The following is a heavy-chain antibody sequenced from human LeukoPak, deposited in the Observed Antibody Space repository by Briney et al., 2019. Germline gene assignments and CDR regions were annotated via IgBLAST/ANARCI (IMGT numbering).Heavy chain of an antibody. V-gene: IGHV3-48*03. CDR1: GFTFSGYE. D-gene: IGHD2-21*01. Sequence: GGSLRLSCAASGFTFSGYEMNWGRQAPGKGLEWVSYITRTGRIVYDANSVRGRLTISIDNAKNSVYLQNNSVRDEDTAVYYCGRVYCGSWYFDLWGRGTLVTVSS. CDR2: ITRTGRIV. CDR3: GRVYCGSWYFDL. J-gene: IGHJ2*01.